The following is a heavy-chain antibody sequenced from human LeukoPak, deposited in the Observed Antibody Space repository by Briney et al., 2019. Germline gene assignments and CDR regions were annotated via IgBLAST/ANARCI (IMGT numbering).Heavy chain of an antibody. CDR3: ARDRYYYDRLHAFDI. Sequence: SGTLSLTCTVSGDSISSHKWWWCWVRQPPGKGLEWIGEIYHSGSTSYNPSLKSRVTISADMSKNQFSLSLTSVTAADTAVYYCARDRYYYDRLHAFDIWGQGTMVTVSS. V-gene: IGHV4-4*02. J-gene: IGHJ3*02. D-gene: IGHD3-22*01. CDR1: GDSISSHKW. CDR2: IYHSGST.